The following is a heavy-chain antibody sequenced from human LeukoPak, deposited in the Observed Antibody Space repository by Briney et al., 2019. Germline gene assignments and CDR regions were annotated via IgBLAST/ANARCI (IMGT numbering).Heavy chain of an antibody. J-gene: IGHJ3*02. Sequence: ASVKVSCKASGYTFSNYGITWVRQAPGQGLEWMGWISAYNGNTNHAQNLQGRVTMTRDTSTSTAYMESRSLRSDDTAVYYCARGFSRFGESTDAFDIWGQGTLVTVSS. CDR1: GYTFSNYG. V-gene: IGHV1-18*01. CDR3: ARGFSRFGESTDAFDI. D-gene: IGHD3-10*01. CDR2: ISAYNGNT.